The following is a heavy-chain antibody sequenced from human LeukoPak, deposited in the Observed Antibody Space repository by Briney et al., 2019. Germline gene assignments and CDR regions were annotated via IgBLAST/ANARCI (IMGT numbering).Heavy chain of an antibody. V-gene: IGHV4-4*02. CDR1: GGSISSSNW. D-gene: IGHD3-22*01. CDR2: IYHSGST. J-gene: IGHJ5*02. CDR3: ARSRYYDSSGYYWSPPNWFDP. Sequence: SGTLSLTCAVSGGSISSSNWWSWVRQPPGKGLEWIGEIYHSGSTNYNPSLKSRVTISVDKSKNQFSLKLSSVTAADTAVYYCARSRYYDSSGYYWSPPNWFDPWGQGTLVTVSS.